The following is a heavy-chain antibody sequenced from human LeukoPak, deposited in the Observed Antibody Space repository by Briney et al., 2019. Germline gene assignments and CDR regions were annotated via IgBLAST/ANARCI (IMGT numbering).Heavy chain of an antibody. Sequence: PGGSLRLSCAASGFTFSSYAMSWVRQAPGKGLEWVSAISGSGGSTYYADSVKGRFTISRDNSKNTLYLQMNSLRAEDTAVYYCAKGLVALRFLEWLLSFDYWGQGTLVTVSS. CDR3: AKGLVALRFLEWLLSFDY. D-gene: IGHD3-3*01. CDR2: ISGSGGST. CDR1: GFTFSSYA. J-gene: IGHJ4*02. V-gene: IGHV3-23*01.